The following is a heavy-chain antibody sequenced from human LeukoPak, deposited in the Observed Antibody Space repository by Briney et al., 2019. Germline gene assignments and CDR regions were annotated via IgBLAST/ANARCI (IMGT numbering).Heavy chain of an antibody. CDR2: TYYRSKWYN. D-gene: IGHD2-15*01. V-gene: IGHV6-1*01. Sequence: SQTLSLTCAISGGSVSSNSAAWNWIRQPPSRGLEWLGRTYYRSKWYNDYAVSVKSRITINPDTSKNQFSLQLSSVTPEDTAVYYCARVVGYCSGGSCYDNWFDPWGQGTLVTVSS. CDR1: GGSVSSNSAA. CDR3: ARVVGYCSGGSCYDNWFDP. J-gene: IGHJ5*02.